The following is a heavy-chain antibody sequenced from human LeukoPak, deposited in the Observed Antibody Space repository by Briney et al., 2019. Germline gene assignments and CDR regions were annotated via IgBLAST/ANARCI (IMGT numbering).Heavy chain of an antibody. V-gene: IGHV3-7*01. Sequence: GGALRVSCAASGVTFSSYWMSWVRQAPGKGLEWGGSIKQDGSEKYYVESVRGRFSISRDNAKNSLYLHMNSLRVEDTAVYYCVRREDKYSYGPYWGQGPLLTVSS. D-gene: IGHD1-26*01. CDR2: IKQDGSEK. CDR3: VRREDKYSYGPY. J-gene: IGHJ4*02. CDR1: GVTFSSYW.